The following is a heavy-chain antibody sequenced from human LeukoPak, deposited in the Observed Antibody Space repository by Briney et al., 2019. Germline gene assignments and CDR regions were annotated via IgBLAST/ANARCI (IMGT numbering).Heavy chain of an antibody. Sequence: PSETLSLTCAVYGGSFSGYYWSWIRQPPGKGLEWIGYIYYSGSTNYNPSLKSRVTISVDTSKNQFSLKLSSVTAADTAVYYRARGRGYSYGYIDYYYYMDVWGKGTTVTVSS. D-gene: IGHD5-18*01. V-gene: IGHV4-59*01. CDR3: ARGRGYSYGYIDYYYYMDV. CDR1: GGSFSGYY. CDR2: IYYSGST. J-gene: IGHJ6*03.